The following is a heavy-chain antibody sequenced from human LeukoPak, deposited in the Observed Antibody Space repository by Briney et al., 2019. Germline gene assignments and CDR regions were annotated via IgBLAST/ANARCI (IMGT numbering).Heavy chain of an antibody. Sequence: ASVKVSCKVSGYTLTELSMHWVRQAPGKGPKCMGGFEPEDGETIYAQKFQGRVTMTEDTSTDTAYMELSSLRSEDTAVYYCATDLEWELKHWGQGTLVTVSS. CDR1: GYTLTELS. CDR3: ATDLEWELKH. V-gene: IGHV1-24*01. J-gene: IGHJ4*02. D-gene: IGHD1-26*01. CDR2: FEPEDGET.